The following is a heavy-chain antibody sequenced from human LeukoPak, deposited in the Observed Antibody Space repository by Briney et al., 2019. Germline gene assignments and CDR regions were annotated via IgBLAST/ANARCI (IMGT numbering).Heavy chain of an antibody. CDR2: IYPDGRT. CDR3: ARTNPVYGDYDY. Sequence: GGSLRLSCAVSGFTVTDNYMSWVRQAPGKGLQWVSVIYPDGRTYYAASVKGRFTISRDISRNTLLLKMNSLRPDDTAVHYCARTNPVYGDYDYWGQGTLVTVSS. J-gene: IGHJ4*02. D-gene: IGHD4-17*01. CDR1: GFTVTDNY. V-gene: IGHV3-53*01.